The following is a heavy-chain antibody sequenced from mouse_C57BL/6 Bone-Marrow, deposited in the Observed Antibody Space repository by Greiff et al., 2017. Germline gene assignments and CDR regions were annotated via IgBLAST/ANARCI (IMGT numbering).Heavy chain of an antibody. CDR3: ARSYYYGSRGWFAY. CDR1: GYTFTSYW. Sequence: QVQLQQPGAELVKPGASVKLSCKASGYTFTSYWMHWVKQRPGQGLELIGMIHPNSGSTNYNEKFKSKATLTVDKSSSTAYMQLSSLTSEDSAVYYCARSYYYGSRGWFAYWGQGTLVTVSA. J-gene: IGHJ3*01. CDR2: IHPNSGST. D-gene: IGHD1-1*01. V-gene: IGHV1-64*01.